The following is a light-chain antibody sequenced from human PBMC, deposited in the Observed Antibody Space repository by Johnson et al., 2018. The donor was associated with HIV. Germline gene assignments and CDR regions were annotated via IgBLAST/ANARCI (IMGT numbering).Light chain of an antibody. CDR3: GTWDSSLSAGGV. J-gene: IGLJ1*01. Sequence: QSVLTQPPSVSAAPGQKVTISCSGSSSNIENNFVSWYQQFPGTAPKLLIYDNNKRPSEIPDRFSGSKSGTSATLVITGLRTGDEADYYCGTWDSSLSAGGVFGTGTKVTVL. V-gene: IGLV1-51*01. CDR2: DNN. CDR1: SSNIENNF.